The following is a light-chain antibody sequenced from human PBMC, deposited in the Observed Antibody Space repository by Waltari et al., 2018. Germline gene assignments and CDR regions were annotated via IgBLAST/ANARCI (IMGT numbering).Light chain of an antibody. Sequence: SVLTHPPSASAAPAPCVTFPCSGSPSHIGHTSFSCYHKHPGTAPKLLVSMNDRRPAGVPDRYSGCKSGTSASLAISGLRSEDEDDDYCASWDGALTGVVFGGGTRLTVL. CDR1: PSHIGHTS. J-gene: IGLJ2*01. CDR3: ASWDGALTGVV. CDR2: MND. V-gene: IGLV1-47*01.